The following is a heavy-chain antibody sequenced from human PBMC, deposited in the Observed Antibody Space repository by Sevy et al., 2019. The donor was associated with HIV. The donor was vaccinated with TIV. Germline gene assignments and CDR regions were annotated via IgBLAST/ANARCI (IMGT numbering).Heavy chain of an antibody. CDR2: INQDGHEK. CDR3: ARSSYCYDNGYYYPFAI. D-gene: IGHD3-22*01. J-gene: IGHJ4*02. Sequence: GGSLRLSCVASGFSLSNYWMTWVRQAPGKGLEWVANINQDGHEKYYVDSVKGRFTISRDGATLFLQMNSLRAEDTAVYYCARSSYCYDNGYYYPFAIWGRGTLVTVSS. V-gene: IGHV3-7*01. CDR1: GFSLSNYW.